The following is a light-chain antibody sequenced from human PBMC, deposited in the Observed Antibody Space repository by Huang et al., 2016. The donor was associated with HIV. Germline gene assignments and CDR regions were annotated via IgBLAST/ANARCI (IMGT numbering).Light chain of an antibody. CDR2: AAS. CDR1: QIVSSH. Sequence: TVMTQSPVTLSVSPGDRASLSCRSSQIVSSHLAWYQQKPGQAPRLLIYAASTRATGVPARFSGSGAGTEFTLTISTLQSEDSAVYYCQQYNDFRSTFGRGTRVEIK. V-gene: IGKV3-15*01. J-gene: IGKJ3*01. CDR3: QQYNDFRST.